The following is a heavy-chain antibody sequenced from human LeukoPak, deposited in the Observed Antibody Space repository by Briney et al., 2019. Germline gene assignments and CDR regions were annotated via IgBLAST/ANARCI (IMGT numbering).Heavy chain of an antibody. CDR1: GGSISSYY. J-gene: IGHJ5*02. CDR2: IYTSGST. Sequence: SETLSLTCTVSGGSISSYYWSWIRQPAGKGLEWIGRIYTSGSTNYNPSLKSRVTMSVDTSKNQFSLKLSSVTAADTGVYYCARQNSSSWYLGWFDPWGQGTLVTVSS. V-gene: IGHV4-4*07. CDR3: ARQNSSSWYLGWFDP. D-gene: IGHD6-13*01.